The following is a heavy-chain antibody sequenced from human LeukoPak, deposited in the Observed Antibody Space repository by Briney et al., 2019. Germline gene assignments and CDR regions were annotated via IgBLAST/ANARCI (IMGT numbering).Heavy chain of an antibody. Sequence: PGGSLRPSCAASGFTFSSYWMTWARQAPGKGLEWVANIKHNGDELNYVDSVEDRFTISRDNAKNSLYLHMTSLRAEDTAVYYCARELRTFDSWGQGTLVTVSS. CDR1: GFTFSSYW. J-gene: IGHJ4*02. CDR2: IKHNGDEL. CDR3: ARELRTFDS. V-gene: IGHV3-7*01. D-gene: IGHD3-16*01.